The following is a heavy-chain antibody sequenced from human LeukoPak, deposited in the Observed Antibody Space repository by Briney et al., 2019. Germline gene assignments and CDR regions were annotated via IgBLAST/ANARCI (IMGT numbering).Heavy chain of an antibody. Sequence: SETLSLTCSVSGGSIRSGDHHWAWVRQPPGKGLEFIGSLDESGRPYYNRPLKSRVSISGDTSGKQFSLNLTAVTAADTAVYFCARDLGGYPFFMDVWGRGTTVIVSS. CDR2: LDESGRP. CDR3: ARDLGGYPFFMDV. J-gene: IGHJ6*03. CDR1: GGSIRSGDHH. D-gene: IGHD2-15*01. V-gene: IGHV4-39*07.